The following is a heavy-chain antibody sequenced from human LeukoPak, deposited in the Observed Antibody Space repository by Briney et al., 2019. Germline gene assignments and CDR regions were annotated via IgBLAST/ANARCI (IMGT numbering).Heavy chain of an antibody. CDR3: VGRGLYGGTWLFEY. V-gene: IGHV4-4*02. J-gene: IGHJ4*02. D-gene: IGHD2-8*01. CDR2: IYHDRTT. CDR1: GDSITAPKW. Sequence: SETLSLTCTVSGDSITAPKWWSWVRQAPGEGLEWIGEIYHDRTTSFNPSLKSRPTISVDKSANQFFLNLNSVSATDTAVYYCVGRGLYGGTWLFEYWGQGALVTVSS.